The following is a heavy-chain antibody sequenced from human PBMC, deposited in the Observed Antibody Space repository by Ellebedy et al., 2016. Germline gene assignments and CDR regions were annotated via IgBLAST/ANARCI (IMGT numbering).Heavy chain of an antibody. V-gene: IGHV3-30*03. J-gene: IGHJ4*02. CDR1: GFRFSSFG. Sequence: GGSLRLXCASPGFRFSSFGMYWLRQAPGKGVERVAVISYDESHKYYAESVKGRFTISRDNSKNTVSLQMNSLRPEDTAVYYCAGGELLSLFDYWGQGTLVTVSS. D-gene: IGHD3-10*01. CDR3: AGGELLSLFDY. CDR2: ISYDESHK.